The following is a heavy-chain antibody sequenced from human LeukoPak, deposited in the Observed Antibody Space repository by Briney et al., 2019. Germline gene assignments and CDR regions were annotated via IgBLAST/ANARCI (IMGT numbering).Heavy chain of an antibody. CDR3: AREGGFYRPLDY. D-gene: IGHD6-25*01. V-gene: IGHV4-4*02. CDR2: VHLDGRT. CDR1: GGSVSSTNW. Sequence: SETLSLTCGVSGGSVSSTNWWTWVRQPPGKGLEWIGEVHLDGRTNFNPSLKSRLTMSVDLSENHVSLKLTSVTAADTAVYYCAREGGFYRPLDYSGQGTLVTVSS. J-gene: IGHJ4*02.